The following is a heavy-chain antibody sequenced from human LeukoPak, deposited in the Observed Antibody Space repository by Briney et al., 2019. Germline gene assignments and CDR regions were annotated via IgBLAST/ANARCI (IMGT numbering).Heavy chain of an antibody. J-gene: IGHJ4*02. V-gene: IGHV4-4*07. Sequence: SETLSLTCTVSGGSISSYYWSWIRQPAGKGLEWIGRIYTSGSTNYNPSLKSRVTMSVDTSENQFSLKLSSVTAADTAVYYCARDLANVGSYFFDYWGQGTLVTVSS. D-gene: IGHD1-26*01. CDR3: ARDLANVGSYFFDY. CDR2: IYTSGST. CDR1: GGSISSYY.